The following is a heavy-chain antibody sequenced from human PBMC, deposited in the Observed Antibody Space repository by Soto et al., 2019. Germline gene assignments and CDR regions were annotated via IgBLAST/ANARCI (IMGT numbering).Heavy chain of an antibody. J-gene: IGHJ6*02. V-gene: IGHV1-2*02. CDR2: INPYRGAT. Sequence: AAVKVSCKASGYSFTDYYMHWVRQAPGQGLEWMGWINPYRGATNYAQKFQGRVTMTRDTSISTAYMELSRLRSDDTAVYWCAREHVRPRTGAMGVWGQGTTVTVSS. CDR3: AREHVRPRTGAMGV. D-gene: IGHD1-1*01. CDR1: GYSFTDYY.